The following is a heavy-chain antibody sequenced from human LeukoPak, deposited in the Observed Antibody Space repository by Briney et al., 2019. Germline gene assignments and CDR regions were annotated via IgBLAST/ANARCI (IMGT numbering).Heavy chain of an antibody. D-gene: IGHD4-17*01. CDR2: ISSSSSTI. V-gene: IGHV3-48*01. J-gene: IGHJ4*02. CDR3: ARISYGDYFDY. CDR1: GFTFSSYS. Sequence: PGGSLRLSCAASGFTFSSYSMKWVRQAPGKGLEWVSCISSSSSTIYYADSVKGRFTISRDNAKNSLYLQMNSLRAEDTAVYYCARISYGDYFDYWGQGTLVTVSS.